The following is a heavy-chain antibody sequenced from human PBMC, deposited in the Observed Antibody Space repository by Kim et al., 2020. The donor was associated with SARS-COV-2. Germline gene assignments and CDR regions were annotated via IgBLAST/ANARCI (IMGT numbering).Heavy chain of an antibody. CDR3: AKNSGGYRALNFDY. V-gene: IGHV3-23*01. D-gene: IGHD1-26*01. J-gene: IGHJ4*02. Sequence: YADSVKGRFTISRDNSKNTLYLQMNSLRGDDTAVYYCAKNSGGYRALNFDYWGQGTLVTVSS.